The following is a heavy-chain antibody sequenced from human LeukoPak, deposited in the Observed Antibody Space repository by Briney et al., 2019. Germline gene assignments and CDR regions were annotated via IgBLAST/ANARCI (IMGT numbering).Heavy chain of an antibody. J-gene: IGHJ4*02. D-gene: IGHD3-10*01. Sequence: PGGSLRLSCAASGFTFTNYGMHWVRQAPGKGLEWVAFIPYDGSNTYYADSVKGRFTISRDNAKNSLYLQMNSLRAEDTAVYYCARAPLWFGELLEYYFDYWGQGTLVTVSS. V-gene: IGHV3-30*02. CDR1: GFTFTNYG. CDR2: IPYDGSNT. CDR3: ARAPLWFGELLEYYFDY.